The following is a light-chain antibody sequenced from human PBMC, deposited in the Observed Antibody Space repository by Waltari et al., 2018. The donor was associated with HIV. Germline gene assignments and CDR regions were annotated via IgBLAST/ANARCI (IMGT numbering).Light chain of an antibody. J-gene: IGKJ4*01. CDR3: QQGNSLPLT. CDR1: QTISGG. Sequence: DIQLTQSPSSVSVSVGDRITLTCRASQTISGGLAWYQQKPEKAPKLLIHAASILQSGVPSRFSGSGSETDFTLTISGLQAEDFAAYYCQQGNSLPLTFGGGTKVEVK. CDR2: AAS. V-gene: IGKV1-12*01.